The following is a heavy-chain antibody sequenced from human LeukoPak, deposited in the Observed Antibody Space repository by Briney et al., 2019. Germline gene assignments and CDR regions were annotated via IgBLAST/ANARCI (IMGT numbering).Heavy chain of an antibody. J-gene: IGHJ6*03. D-gene: IGHD5-18*01. CDR1: GFTFDDYA. CDR2: INWNGGST. CDR3: ARADSYPYYYYYMDV. Sequence: GGSLRLSCAASGFTFDDYAMHWVRQAPGKGLEWVSGINWNGGSTGYADSVKGRFTISRDNAKNTLYLQMNSLRAEDTAVYYCARADSYPYYYYYMDVWGKGTTVTISS. V-gene: IGHV3-20*04.